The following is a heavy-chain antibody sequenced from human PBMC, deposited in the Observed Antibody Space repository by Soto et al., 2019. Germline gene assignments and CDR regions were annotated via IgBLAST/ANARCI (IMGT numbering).Heavy chain of an antibody. V-gene: IGHV4-34*01. CDR1: GGSFSGYY. CDR3: ASLNYGLGNWFDP. CDR2: INHSGST. D-gene: IGHD4-17*01. Sequence: PSETLSLTCAVYGGSFSGYYWRWIRQPPGKGLEWIGEINHSGSTNYNPSLKSRVTISVDTSKNQFSLKLSSVTAADTAVYYCASLNYGLGNWFDPWGQGTLVTVSS. J-gene: IGHJ5*02.